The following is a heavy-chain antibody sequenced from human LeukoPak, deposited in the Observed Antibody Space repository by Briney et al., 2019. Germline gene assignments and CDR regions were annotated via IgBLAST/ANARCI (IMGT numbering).Heavy chain of an antibody. D-gene: IGHD6-19*01. J-gene: IGHJ4*02. V-gene: IGHV3-30-3*01. CDR3: AKDTMKGWYLFDY. Sequence: PGGSLRLSCAASGFTFSSYAMHWVRQAPGKGLEGGAVISYDGSNKYYADSVKGRFTISRDNAKNSLYLQMNSLRAEDTALYYCAKDTMKGWYLFDYWGQGTLVTVSS. CDR1: GFTFSSYA. CDR2: ISYDGSNK.